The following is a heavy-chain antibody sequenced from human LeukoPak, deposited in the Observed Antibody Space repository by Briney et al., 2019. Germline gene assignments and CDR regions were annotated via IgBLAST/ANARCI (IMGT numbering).Heavy chain of an antibody. CDR2: IKQDGSEK. Sequence: GGSLRLSCAASGFTFSSYWMSWVRQAPGKGLEWVANIKQDGSEKYYVDSVKGRFTISRDNAKNSLYLQMNSLRAEDTAVYYCARARPISVWGSYHYTQFFDYWGQGTLVTVSS. J-gene: IGHJ4*02. CDR1: GFTFSSYW. V-gene: IGHV3-7*01. D-gene: IGHD3-16*02. CDR3: ARARPISVWGSYHYTQFFDY.